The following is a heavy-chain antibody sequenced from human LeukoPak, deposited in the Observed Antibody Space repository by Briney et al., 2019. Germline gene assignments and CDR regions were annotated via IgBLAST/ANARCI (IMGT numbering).Heavy chain of an antibody. CDR1: GYTFTTFG. Sequence: ASVKVSCKASGYTFTTFGITWVRQAPGQGLEWMGWINTYNGNTNYAQNPQGRVTMTTDTSTSTAYMELRSLTSDDTAVYYCARLGSDCGGGNCYWGQGTLVTVSS. J-gene: IGHJ4*02. D-gene: IGHD2-15*01. CDR3: ARLGSDCGGGNCY. CDR2: INTYNGNT. V-gene: IGHV1-18*01.